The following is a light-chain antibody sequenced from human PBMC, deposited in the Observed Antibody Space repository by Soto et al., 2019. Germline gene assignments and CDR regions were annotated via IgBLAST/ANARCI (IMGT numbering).Light chain of an antibody. J-gene: IGKJ3*01. CDR3: LQYGSSPLFT. Sequence: EIVLTQSPAILSLSPGERATLSCRASQSVSSSYLAWYQQKPGQAPRLLIYGASSRATGIPDRFSGSGSGTDFTLTIGRLEPEDFAVYYCLQYGSSPLFTFGPGTKVDIK. CDR1: QSVSSSY. V-gene: IGKV3-20*01. CDR2: GAS.